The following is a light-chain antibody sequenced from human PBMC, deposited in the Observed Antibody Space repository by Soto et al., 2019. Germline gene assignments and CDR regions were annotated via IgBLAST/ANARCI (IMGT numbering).Light chain of an antibody. Sequence: EIVLTQSPGTLSLSPGERATLSCSASQSFNSIYLAWYQQKPGQAPSLLIYAASRRATGIPERFSGSGSGTDFTLTISGLEPEDFAVYYCQQYDTSPRTFGQGTKVDIK. V-gene: IGKV3-20*01. J-gene: IGKJ1*01. CDR2: AAS. CDR1: QSFNSIY. CDR3: QQYDTSPRT.